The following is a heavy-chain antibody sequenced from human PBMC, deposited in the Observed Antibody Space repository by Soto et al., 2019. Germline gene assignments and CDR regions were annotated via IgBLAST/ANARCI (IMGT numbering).Heavy chain of an antibody. V-gene: IGHV1-3*01. Sequence: SVKVSCKASGYTFTSYAMHWVRQAPGQRLEWMGWINAGNGNTKYSQKFQGRVTITRDTSASTAYMELSSLRSEDTAVYYCARGPGITMGGLFDPWGQGTLVTVSS. J-gene: IGHJ5*02. CDR2: INAGNGNT. D-gene: IGHD3-10*01. CDR3: ARGPGITMGGLFDP. CDR1: GYTFTSYA.